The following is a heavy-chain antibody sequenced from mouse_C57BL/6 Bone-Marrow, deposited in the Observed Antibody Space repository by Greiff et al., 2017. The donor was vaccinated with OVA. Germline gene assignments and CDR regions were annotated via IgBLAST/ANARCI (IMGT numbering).Heavy chain of an antibody. CDR3: ARRRDSSDY. V-gene: IGHV1-50*01. Sequence: VQLKQPGAELVKPGASVKLSCKASGYTFTSYWMQWVKQRPGQGLEWIGEIDPSDSYTNYNQKFKGKATLTVDTSSSTAYMQLSSLTSEDSAVYYCARRRDSSDYWGQGTTLTVSS. CDR2: IDPSDSYT. CDR1: GYTFTSYW. J-gene: IGHJ2*01. D-gene: IGHD3-2*01.